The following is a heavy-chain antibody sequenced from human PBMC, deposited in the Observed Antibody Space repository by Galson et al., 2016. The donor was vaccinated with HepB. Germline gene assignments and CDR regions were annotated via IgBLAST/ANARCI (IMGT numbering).Heavy chain of an antibody. CDR2: ISGSGDKT. Sequence: SLRLSCAASGFTLSSYAMSWIRLAPGEGPEWVSVISGSGDKTYYANLVKGRFNISRDNSKNTLNLQMDSLRAEDTAVYYCAKFRSDWHYFDYWGQGILVTVSS. CDR1: GFTLSSYA. D-gene: IGHD2-21*02. V-gene: IGHV3-23*01. J-gene: IGHJ4*02. CDR3: AKFRSDWHYFDY.